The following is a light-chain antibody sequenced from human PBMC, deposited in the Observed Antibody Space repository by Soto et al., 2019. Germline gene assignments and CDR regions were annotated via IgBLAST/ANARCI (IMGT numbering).Light chain of an antibody. CDR3: LQSHSFPLT. V-gene: IGKV1-12*01. CDR1: QDVGTW. Sequence: DIQMTQSPSSVSAAIGDRVTITCRASQDVGTWVAWYQQQPEKPPKLLIYGASGLHTGVPSRFSGSGSGTDFTLTFSALHPEDFATYFCLQSHSFPLTFGGGTNVDIK. J-gene: IGKJ4*01. CDR2: GAS.